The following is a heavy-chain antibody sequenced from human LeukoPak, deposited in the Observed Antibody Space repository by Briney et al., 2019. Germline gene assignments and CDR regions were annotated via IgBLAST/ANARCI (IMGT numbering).Heavy chain of an antibody. CDR2: IYYSGST. J-gene: IGHJ6*02. Sequence: SETLSLTCTVSGGSISSYYWSWIRQPPGKGLEWIGYIYYSGSTNYNPSLKSRVTISVDTSKNQFSLKLSSVTAADTAVYYCAGGRFLDAGGMDVWGQGTTVTVSS. D-gene: IGHD3-3*01. V-gene: IGHV4-59*01. CDR1: GGSISSYY. CDR3: AGGRFLDAGGMDV.